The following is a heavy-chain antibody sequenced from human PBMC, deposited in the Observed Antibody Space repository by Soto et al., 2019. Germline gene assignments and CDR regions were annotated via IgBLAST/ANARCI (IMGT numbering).Heavy chain of an antibody. Sequence: EVQLVESGGGLIQPGGSLKLSCAASGFTVGNNYMSWVRQAPGKGLEWVSLIYSTGTTKYADSAKGRFTVSRDNAKNTLYLQMNSLRAEDTALYYCAKDGRGSGSHYNSFGYWGQGTLVTVSS. J-gene: IGHJ4*02. CDR1: GFTVGNNY. D-gene: IGHD3-10*01. CDR3: AKDGRGSGSHYNSFGY. CDR2: IYSTGTT. V-gene: IGHV3-53*01.